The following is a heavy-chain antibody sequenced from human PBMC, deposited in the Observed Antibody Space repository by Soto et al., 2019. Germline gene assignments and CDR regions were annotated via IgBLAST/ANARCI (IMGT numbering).Heavy chain of an antibody. D-gene: IGHD3-10*01. CDR1: GYPFSKYG. Sequence: QLQLVQSGAEVERPGASVRVSCKAYGYPFSKYGISWIRQDPGQGLEWMGWIKPDNGDKNYAQKFQGRVTMTTDTSSHTAYMELWRLRSDDTAVYYCASSSVSGFDPWGQGTLVSVSS. CDR3: ASSSVSGFDP. V-gene: IGHV1-18*04. J-gene: IGHJ5*02. CDR2: IKPDNGDK.